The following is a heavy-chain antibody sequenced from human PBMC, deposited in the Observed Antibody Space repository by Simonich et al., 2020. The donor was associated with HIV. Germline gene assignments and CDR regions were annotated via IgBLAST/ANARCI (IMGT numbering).Heavy chain of an antibody. CDR2: INHSGIN. J-gene: IGHJ4*02. V-gene: IGHV4-34*01. CDR1: GGSFSGYY. D-gene: IGHD3-3*01. Sequence: QVQLQQWGAGLLKPSETLSITCAVYGGSFSGYYWRWIRQPPGKGLEWIGEINHSGINNYKSSLNSRATISVDKSKNQFSLKLSSVTAADTAIYYCARRDRELILYFDYWGQGNLVTVSS. CDR3: ARRDRELILYFDY.